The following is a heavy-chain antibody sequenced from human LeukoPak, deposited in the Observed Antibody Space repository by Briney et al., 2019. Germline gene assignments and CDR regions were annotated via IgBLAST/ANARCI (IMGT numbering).Heavy chain of an antibody. J-gene: IGHJ4*02. CDR1: GGSFSGYY. V-gene: IGHV4-34*01. Sequence: SETLSLTCAVYGGSFSGYYWSWIRQPPGEGLEWIGEINHSGSTNYNPSLKSRVTISVDTSKNQFSLKLSSVTAADTAVYYCARSIRYCSGGSCYFYWGQGTLVTVSS. CDR3: ARSIRYCSGGSCYFY. CDR2: INHSGST. D-gene: IGHD2-15*01.